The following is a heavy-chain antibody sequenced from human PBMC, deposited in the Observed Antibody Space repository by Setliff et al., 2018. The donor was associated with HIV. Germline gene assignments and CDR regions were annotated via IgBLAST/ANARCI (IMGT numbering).Heavy chain of an antibody. CDR3: ARHASRDGYNFDY. V-gene: IGHV4-61*02. Sequence: NPSETLSLTCAVSGGSISSGGYYWNWIRLQPGKGLEWIGRFYTSGGTKYNPSLKSRITISVDTSKKQFSLKLTSVTAADTAVYYCARHASRDGYNFDYWGQGTLVTVSS. CDR1: GGSISSGGYY. J-gene: IGHJ4*02. D-gene: IGHD3-22*01. CDR2: FYTSGGT.